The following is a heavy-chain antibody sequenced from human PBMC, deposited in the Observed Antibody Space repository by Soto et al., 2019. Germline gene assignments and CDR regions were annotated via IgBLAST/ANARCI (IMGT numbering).Heavy chain of an antibody. J-gene: IGHJ4*02. CDR2: INGGDGNT. V-gene: IGHV1-3*01. D-gene: IGHD1-26*01. CDR1: GYNFRSFS. CDR3: ARAPPYSGASPRTFFFDY. Sequence: QVQLVQPGAEVKKPGASVKVPCKASGYNFRSFSIYLVRQAPGQSPEWMGWINGGDGNTKYSQSFQGRVTITRDTSANTAYMELSSLTSEDTAVYYCARAPPYSGASPRTFFFDYWGQGTLVTVSS.